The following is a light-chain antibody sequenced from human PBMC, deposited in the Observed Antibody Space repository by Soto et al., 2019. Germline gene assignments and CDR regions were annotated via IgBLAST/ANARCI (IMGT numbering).Light chain of an antibody. CDR3: MQALQTPPT. CDR1: QSLLHSNGYNY. CDR2: LGS. V-gene: IGKV2-28*01. Sequence: DSVMTQSPLSLPVTPGEPASISCRSSQSLLHSNGYNYLDWYLQKPGQSPQLLIYLGSNRASGVPDRFSGSGSRTDFTLKISRVEAEDVGVYYCMQALQTPPTFGQGTKVEIK. J-gene: IGKJ1*01.